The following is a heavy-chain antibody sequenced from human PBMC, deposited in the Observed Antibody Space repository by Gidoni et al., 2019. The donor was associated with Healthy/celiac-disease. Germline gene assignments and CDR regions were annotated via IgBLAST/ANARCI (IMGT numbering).Heavy chain of an antibody. V-gene: IGHV4-4*02. J-gene: IGHJ6*03. Sequence: QVQLQESGPGLVKPSGTLSLTCAVSGGSISSSNWWSWVRQPPGKGLEWIGEIYHSGSTNYNPSLKSRVTISVDKSKNQFSLKLSSVTAADTAVYYCARDLKFLTTVNRYYYMDVWGKGTTVTVSS. D-gene: IGHD4-17*01. CDR1: GGSISSSNW. CDR3: ARDLKFLTTVNRYYYMDV. CDR2: IYHSGST.